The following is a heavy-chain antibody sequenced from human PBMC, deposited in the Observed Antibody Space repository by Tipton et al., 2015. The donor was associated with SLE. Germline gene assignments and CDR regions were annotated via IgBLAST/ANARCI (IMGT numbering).Heavy chain of an antibody. CDR2: TYYRSKWYN. CDR3: ARVSSGWYPYYYYYMDV. CDR1: GDSVSSNSAA. V-gene: IGHV6-1*01. D-gene: IGHD6-19*01. Sequence: GLVKPSQALSLTCAISGDSVSSNSAAWNWIRQSPSRGLEWLGRTYYRSKWYNDYAVSVQSRITINPDTSKNQFSLQLNSVTPEDTAVYYCARVSSGWYPYYYYYMDVWGKGTTVTVSS. J-gene: IGHJ6*03.